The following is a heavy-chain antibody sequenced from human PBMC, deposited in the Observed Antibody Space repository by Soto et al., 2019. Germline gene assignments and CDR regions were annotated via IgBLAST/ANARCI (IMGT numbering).Heavy chain of an antibody. Sequence: EVQLVESGGGLVQPGGSLRLSCAASGFTFSSYWMSWVRQAPGKGLEWVANIKQDGSEKYYVDSVKGRFTISRDNAKNSLYLQMNSLRAEDTAVYYCARVTRATGLRVLTIGVKYYYGMDVWGQGTTVTVSS. V-gene: IGHV3-7*03. CDR3: ARVTRATGLRVLTIGVKYYYGMDV. CDR1: GFTFSSYW. CDR2: IKQDGSEK. D-gene: IGHD3-3*01. J-gene: IGHJ6*02.